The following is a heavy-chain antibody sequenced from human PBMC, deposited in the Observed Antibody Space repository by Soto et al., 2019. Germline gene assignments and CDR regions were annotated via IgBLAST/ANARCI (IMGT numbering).Heavy chain of an antibody. V-gene: IGHV5-51*01. CDR2: IYPGDSDT. J-gene: IGHJ6*02. CDR1: GYSFTSYR. Sequence: LGESLKISCKGSGYSFTSYRIGWVRQMPGKGLEWMGIIYPGDSDTRYSPSFQGQVTISADKSISTAYLQWSSLKASDTAMYYCAGGGVRGVITRTRDYYGMDVWGQGTTVTVSS. CDR3: AGGGVRGVITRTRDYYGMDV. D-gene: IGHD3-10*01.